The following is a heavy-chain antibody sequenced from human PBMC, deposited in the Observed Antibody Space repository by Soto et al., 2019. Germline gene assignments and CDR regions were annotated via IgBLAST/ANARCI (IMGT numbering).Heavy chain of an antibody. CDR1: GFTFSSYA. J-gene: IGHJ6*02. CDR2: ISYDGSNK. V-gene: IGHV3-30-3*01. CDR3: ARAGYSSSSYYYYGMDV. Sequence: PGGSLRLSCAASGFTFSSYAMHWVRQAPGKGLEWVAVISYDGSNKYYADSVKGRFTISRDNSKNTLYVQMNSLRAEDTAVYYCARAGYSSSSYYYYGMDVWGQGTTVTVSS. D-gene: IGHD6-6*01.